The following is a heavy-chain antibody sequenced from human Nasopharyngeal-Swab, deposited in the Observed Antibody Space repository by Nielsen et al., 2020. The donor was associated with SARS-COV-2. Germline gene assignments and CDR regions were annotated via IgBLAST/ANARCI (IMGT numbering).Heavy chain of an antibody. CDR2: ISGRGGST. J-gene: IGHJ4*02. D-gene: IGHD2-8*02. CDR1: GFTFSTYA. V-gene: IGHV3-23*01. CDR3: AKNIGSGGVYDY. Sequence: GESLKISCAASGFTFSTYAMTWVRQVPGKGLEWVSGISGRGGSTFYAESVKGRFTISRDNSRDTLYLQMSSLRAEDTAVYYCAKNIGSGGVYDYWGQGNLVTISS.